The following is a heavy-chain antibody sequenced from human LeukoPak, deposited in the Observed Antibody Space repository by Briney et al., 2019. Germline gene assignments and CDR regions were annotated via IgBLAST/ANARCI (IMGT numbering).Heavy chain of an antibody. CDR3: ARDYREQWLVLRQFDY. D-gene: IGHD6-19*01. J-gene: IGHJ4*02. V-gene: IGHV3-21*01. CDR1: GFTFSSYS. CDR2: ISSSSSYI. Sequence: GGSLRLSCVASGFTFSSYSMNWVRQAPGKGLEWVSSISSSSSYIYYADSVKGRFTISRDNAKNSLYLQMNSLRAEDTAVYYCARDYREQWLVLRQFDYWGQGTLVTVSS.